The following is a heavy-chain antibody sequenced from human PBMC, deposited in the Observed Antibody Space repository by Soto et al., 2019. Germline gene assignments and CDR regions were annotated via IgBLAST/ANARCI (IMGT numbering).Heavy chain of an antibody. CDR3: ARVSSGWYFNYYYGMDV. CDR2: INHSGST. V-gene: IGHV4-34*01. Sequence: SETLSLTCAVYGGSFRGYYWSWFRQPPGKGLEWIGEINHSGSTNYNPSLKSRVTISVDTSKNQFSLKLSSVTAADTAVYYCARVSSGWYFNYYYGMDVWGQGTTVTVSS. D-gene: IGHD6-19*01. J-gene: IGHJ6*02. CDR1: GGSFRGYY.